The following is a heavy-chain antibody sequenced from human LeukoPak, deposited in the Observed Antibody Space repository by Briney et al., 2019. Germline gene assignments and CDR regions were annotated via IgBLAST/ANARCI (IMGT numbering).Heavy chain of an antibody. CDR2: INTDGSTA. J-gene: IGHJ4*02. CDR3: ARNFYYGHDY. V-gene: IGHV3-74*01. CDR1: GFIFSDYN. Sequence: GGSLRLSCAASGFIFSDYNMHWVRQAPGKGLVWVSHINTDGSTAAFAGSVKGRFTISRDNAKNTLYLQMSSLRAEDTAVYFCARNFYYGHDYWGQGTLVTVSS. D-gene: IGHD3-10*01.